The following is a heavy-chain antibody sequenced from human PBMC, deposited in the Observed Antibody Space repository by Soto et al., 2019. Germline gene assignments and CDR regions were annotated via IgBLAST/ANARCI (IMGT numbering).Heavy chain of an antibody. J-gene: IGHJ4*02. Sequence: WGSLRLSCAASGFSLCTNTIHWCGHFPVKGLEWVASISNDGRRKYYADFVKGRFTISRDTANNILYLEMNSLRAEDTSLYYCARVATAMTYDFWGQGTQVTVSS. V-gene: IGHV3-30*04. CDR2: ISNDGRRK. D-gene: IGHD2-21*02. CDR3: ARVATAMTYDF. CDR1: GFSLCTNT.